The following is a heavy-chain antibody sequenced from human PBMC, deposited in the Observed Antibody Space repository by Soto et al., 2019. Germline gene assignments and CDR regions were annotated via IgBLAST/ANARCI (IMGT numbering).Heavy chain of an antibody. CDR2: IWYDGSNK. Sequence: QPGGSLRLCCAASGFTFSSYGMHGVRQAPGKGLEWVAVIWYDGSNKYYADSVKGRFTISRDNSKNTLYLQMNSLRAEDTAVYYCAKGQYSSSWVGGYYYGMDVWGQGTTVTVSS. V-gene: IGHV3-30*02. D-gene: IGHD6-13*01. CDR3: AKGQYSSSWVGGYYYGMDV. CDR1: GFTFSSYG. J-gene: IGHJ6*02.